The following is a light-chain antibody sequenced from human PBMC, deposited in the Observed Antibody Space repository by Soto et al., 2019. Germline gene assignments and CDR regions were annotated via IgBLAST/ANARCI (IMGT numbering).Light chain of an antibody. J-gene: IGLJ1*01. Sequence: QSVLTQPASVSGSPGQSITISCTGTSSDVGSYNLVSWYQQLPGKAPKVIICEVNKRPSGVSYRFSGSKSGNTASLTISGLQTEDEADSYCCSFAGTVAYVFGTGTKVTV. CDR3: CSFAGTVAYV. V-gene: IGLV2-23*02. CDR1: SSDVGSYNL. CDR2: EVN.